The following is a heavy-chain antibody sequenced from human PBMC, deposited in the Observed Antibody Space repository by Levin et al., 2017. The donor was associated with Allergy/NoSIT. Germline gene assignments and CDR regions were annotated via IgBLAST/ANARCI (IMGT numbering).Heavy chain of an antibody. V-gene: IGHV4-34*01. J-gene: IGHJ4*02. CDR2: INHSGST. D-gene: IGHD3-10*01. CDR3: AMRPSMVRGVIIRFGFDY. CDR1: GGSFSGYY. Sequence: SETLSLTCAVYGGSFSGYYWSWIRQPPGKGLEWIGEINHSGSTNYNPSLKSRVTISVDTSKNQFSLKLSSVTAADTAVYYCAMRPSMVRGVIIRFGFDYWGQGTLVTVSS.